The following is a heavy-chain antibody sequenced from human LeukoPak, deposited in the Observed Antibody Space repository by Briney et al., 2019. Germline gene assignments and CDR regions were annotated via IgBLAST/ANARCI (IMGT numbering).Heavy chain of an antibody. CDR3: ARAPTVTTGDY. CDR2: INPNSGGT. D-gene: IGHD4-17*01. V-gene: IGHV1-2*02. Sequence: ASVKVSCKASGYTFTGYYMHWVRQAPGQGLEWMGWINPNSGGTNYAQKFQGRVTMTRDTSIGTAYMGLSRLRSDDTAVYYCARAPTVTTGDYWGQGTLVTVSS. CDR1: GYTFTGYY. J-gene: IGHJ4*02.